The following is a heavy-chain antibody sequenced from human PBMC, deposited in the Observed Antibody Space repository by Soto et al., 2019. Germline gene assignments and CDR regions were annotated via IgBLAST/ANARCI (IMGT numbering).Heavy chain of an antibody. CDR1: GYSFTDFDYY. Sequence: ASVKVSCKASGYSFTDFDYYIHWVRQAPGQGLEWMGWIDPHSGGTNYAQRFRGGVTMTRDTSITTAYMELRYLKSDDTAVYYCASPVHVGLDPWGQGTLVTVSS. J-gene: IGHJ5*02. V-gene: IGHV1-2*02. CDR3: ASPVHVGLDP. CDR2: IDPHSGGT.